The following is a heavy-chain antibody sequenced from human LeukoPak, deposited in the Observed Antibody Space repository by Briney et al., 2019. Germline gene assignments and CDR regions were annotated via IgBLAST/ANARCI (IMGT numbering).Heavy chain of an antibody. CDR2: INSDGIWI. V-gene: IGHV3-21*01. D-gene: IGHD1-26*01. CDR3: ARDAGGRTQREGWFDP. CDR1: GFIFSSYS. J-gene: IGHJ5*02. Sequence: PGGSLRLSCAASGFIFSSYSMNWVRQAPGKGLEWVSSINSDGIWIYYADSVKGRFTISRDNARNSLYLQMNSLRVEDTAVYYCARDAGGRTQREGWFDPWGQGTLVTVSS.